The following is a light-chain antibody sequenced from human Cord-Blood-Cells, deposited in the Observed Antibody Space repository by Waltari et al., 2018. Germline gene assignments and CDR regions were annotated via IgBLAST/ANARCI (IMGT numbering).Light chain of an antibody. CDR3: CSYAGSSTSYV. J-gene: IGLJ1*01. V-gene: IGLV2-23*01. CDR2: EGS. CDR1: SRDVGSYNL. Sequence: QSALTQPASVSGSPGQSITISCTGTSRDVGSYNLVSWYQQHPGKAPKLMIYEGSKRPSGVSNRFAGAKAGNTASVRMCGLQAEDEADYYCCSYAGSSTSYVFGTGTKVTVL.